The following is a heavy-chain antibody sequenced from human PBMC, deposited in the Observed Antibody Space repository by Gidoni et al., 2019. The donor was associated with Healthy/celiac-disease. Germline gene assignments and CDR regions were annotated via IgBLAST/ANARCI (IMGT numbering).Heavy chain of an antibody. J-gene: IGHJ4*02. D-gene: IGHD6-6*01. V-gene: IGHV4-61*02. Sequence: TSGSTNYNPSLKSRVTISVDTSKNQFSLKLSSVTAADTAVYYCARDRSLFDSSSPHFDYWGQGTLVTVSS. CDR2: TSGST. CDR3: ARDRSLFDSSSPHFDY.